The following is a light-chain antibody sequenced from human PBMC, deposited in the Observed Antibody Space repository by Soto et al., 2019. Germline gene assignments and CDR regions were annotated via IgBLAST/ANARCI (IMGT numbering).Light chain of an antibody. Sequence: QSVLTQPPSASGSPGQSVTISCTGTSSDVGGYKYVSWYQQHPGKAPKLMIYEVNKRPSGVPDRFSGSKSGNTASLTVSGLQAEDDADYYCSSYAGSNNFVFGTGTKLTVL. CDR3: SSYAGSNNFV. J-gene: IGLJ1*01. CDR2: EVN. V-gene: IGLV2-8*01. CDR1: SSDVGGYKY.